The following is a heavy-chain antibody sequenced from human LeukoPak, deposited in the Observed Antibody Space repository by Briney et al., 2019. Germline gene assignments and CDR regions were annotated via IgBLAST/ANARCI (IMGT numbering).Heavy chain of an antibody. V-gene: IGHV5-51*01. CDR3: ARQDSGSYYSGAFDI. J-gene: IGHJ3*02. CDR2: IYPGDSDT. CDR1: GYSFTSYW. D-gene: IGHD1-26*01. Sequence: PGESLKISCKGSGYSFTSYWIGWVRQMPGKGLEWMGIIYPGDSDTKYSPSFQGQVTISADKSISTAYLQWSSLEASDTAMYYCARQDSGSYYSGAFDIWGQGTMVTVSS.